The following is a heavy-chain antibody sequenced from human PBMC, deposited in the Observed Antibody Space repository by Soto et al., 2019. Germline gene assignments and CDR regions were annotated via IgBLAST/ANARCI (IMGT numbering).Heavy chain of an antibody. J-gene: IGHJ6*02. CDR2: IYPGDSDT. D-gene: IGHD6-13*01. CDR1: GYSFTSYW. CDR3: ARRSLIAAAGTPLDYYYGMDV. V-gene: IGHV5-51*01. Sequence: GESLKISCNGSGYSFTSYWIGWVRHMPGKGLEWMGIIYPGDSDTRYSPSFQGQVTISADKSISTAYLQWSSLKASDTAMYYCARRSLIAAAGTPLDYYYGMDVWGQGTTVTVSS.